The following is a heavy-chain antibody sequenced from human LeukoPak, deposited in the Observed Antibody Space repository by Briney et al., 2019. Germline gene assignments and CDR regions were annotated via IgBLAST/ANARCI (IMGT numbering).Heavy chain of an antibody. Sequence: PSETLSLTCAVYGGSFSGYYWSWIRQPPGKGLEWIGEINHSGSTNYNPSLKSRVTISVDTSKNQFSLKLSSVTAADTAVYYCARGLGYCSSTSCSRRYNWFDPWGQGTLVTVSS. CDR1: GGSFSGYY. D-gene: IGHD2-2*01. V-gene: IGHV4-34*01. CDR2: INHSGST. CDR3: ARGLGYCSSTSCSRRYNWFDP. J-gene: IGHJ5*02.